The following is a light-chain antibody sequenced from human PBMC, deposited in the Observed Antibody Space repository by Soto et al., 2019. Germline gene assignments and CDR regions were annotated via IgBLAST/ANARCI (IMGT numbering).Light chain of an antibody. J-gene: IGKJ4*01. CDR1: QNVYNN. CDR2: DAS. Sequence: EIVMTQSQATLSVYPGEGATLSCKASQNVYNNLAWYQQRPGQPPRLLIYDASTRATGISARFSGSGYGTEFTLTISSLQSQDFAVYFCQQCRNSPLTFGGGTTV. V-gene: IGKV3-15*01. CDR3: QQCRNSPLT.